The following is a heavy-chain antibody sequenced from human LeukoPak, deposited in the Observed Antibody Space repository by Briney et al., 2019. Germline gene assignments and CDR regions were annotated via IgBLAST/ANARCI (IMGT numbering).Heavy chain of an antibody. Sequence: QPGGSLRLSCAASGFTFSRYWMSWVRQAPGKGLEWVANIKQDGSEKYYVDSVKGRFTISRDNAKNSLYLQMNSLRAEDTAVYYCARDERFGELLWGYYYGMDVWGQGTTVTVSS. CDR3: ARDERFGELLWGYYYGMDV. J-gene: IGHJ6*02. CDR2: IKQDGSEK. V-gene: IGHV3-7*01. D-gene: IGHD3-10*01. CDR1: GFTFSRYW.